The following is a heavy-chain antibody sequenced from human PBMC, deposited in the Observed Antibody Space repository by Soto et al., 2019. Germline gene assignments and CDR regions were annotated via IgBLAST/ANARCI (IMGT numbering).Heavy chain of an antibody. V-gene: IGHV4-59*01. Sequence: SETLSLTCTVSGGSISSYYWSWIRQPPGKGLEWIGYIYYSGSTNYNPSLKSRVTISVDTSKNQFSLKLSSVTAADTAVYYCARGGFGGSGYYLGIDYWGQGTLVTVSS. CDR2: IYYSGST. CDR3: ARGGFGGSGYYLGIDY. CDR1: GGSISSYY. D-gene: IGHD3-10*01. J-gene: IGHJ4*02.